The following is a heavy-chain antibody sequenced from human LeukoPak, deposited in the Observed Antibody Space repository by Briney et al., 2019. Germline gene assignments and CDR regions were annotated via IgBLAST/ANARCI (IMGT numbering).Heavy chain of an antibody. D-gene: IGHD1-26*01. V-gene: IGHV4-38-2*01. CDR2: IYHSGST. CDR1: GFTVSSNY. J-gene: IGHJ5*02. Sequence: GSLRPSCAASGFTVSSNYMSWVRQAPGKGLEWIGSIYHSGSTYYNPSLSSRVTISVDTSKNQFSLKLSSVTAADTAVYHCARVMAPSIVAAGCCNWFDPGAREPWSPSPQ. CDR3: ARVMAPSIVAAGCCNWFDP.